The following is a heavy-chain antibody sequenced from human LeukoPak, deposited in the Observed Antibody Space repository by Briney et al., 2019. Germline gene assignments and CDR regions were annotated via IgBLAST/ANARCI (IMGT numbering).Heavy chain of an antibody. Sequence: GASVKVSCKASGYTFTGYYMHWVRQAPGQGLEWMGWINPNSGGTNYAQKFQGRVTMTRDTSISTAYMELSRLRSDDTAVYYCARTREVVVAADYFYYWGQGNLVNVSS. D-gene: IGHD2-15*01. J-gene: IGHJ4*02. CDR3: ARTREVVVAADYFYY. CDR2: INPNSGGT. CDR1: GYTFTGYY. V-gene: IGHV1-2*02.